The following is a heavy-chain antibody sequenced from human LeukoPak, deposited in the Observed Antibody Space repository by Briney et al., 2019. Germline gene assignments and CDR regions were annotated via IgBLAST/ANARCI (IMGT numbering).Heavy chain of an antibody. Sequence: KPGGSLRLSCAASGFTFGNAWMSWVRQAPGKGLEWVGRIKTKTDGGTTDYAAPVKGRFTVSRDDSKNTLYLQMNSLKTEDTAIYYCATGLGGYWGQGTLVTVSS. CDR2: IKTKTDGGTT. CDR3: ATGLGGY. J-gene: IGHJ4*02. V-gene: IGHV3-15*01. CDR1: GFTFGNAW. D-gene: IGHD4-23*01.